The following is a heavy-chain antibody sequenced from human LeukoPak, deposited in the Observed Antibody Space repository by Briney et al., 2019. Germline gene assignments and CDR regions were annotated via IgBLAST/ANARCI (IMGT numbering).Heavy chain of an antibody. CDR1: GGSFSGYY. CDR2: INHSGST. CDR3: ARGLFRRSGSWYHDY. J-gene: IGHJ4*02. D-gene: IGHD6-13*01. Sequence: SETLSLTCAVYGGSFSGYYWSWIRQPPGKGLEWIGEINHSGSTNYNPSLKSRVTISVDTSKNQFSLKLSSVTAADTAVYYCARGLFRRSGSWYHDYWGQGTLITVSS. V-gene: IGHV4-34*01.